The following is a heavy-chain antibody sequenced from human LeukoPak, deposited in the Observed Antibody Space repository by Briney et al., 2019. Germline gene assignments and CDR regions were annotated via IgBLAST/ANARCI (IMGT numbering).Heavy chain of an antibody. J-gene: IGHJ4*02. Sequence: SETLSLTCTVSGGSVSSGSYYWSWIRQPPGKGLGWIGYIYYSGSTNYNPSLKSRVTISVDTSKNQFSLKLSSVTAADTAVYYCATIDKVEATIDYWGQGTLVTVSS. CDR1: GGSVSSGSYY. CDR3: ATIDKVEATIDY. V-gene: IGHV4-61*01. D-gene: IGHD1-26*01. CDR2: IYYSGST.